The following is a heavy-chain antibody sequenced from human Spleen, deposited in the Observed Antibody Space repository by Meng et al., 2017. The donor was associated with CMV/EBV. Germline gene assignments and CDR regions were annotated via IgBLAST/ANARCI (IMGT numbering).Heavy chain of an antibody. CDR2: IIPILRIT. V-gene: IGHV1-69*10. D-gene: IGHD3-10*01. CDR1: YG. CDR3: ARRVGLEYEYSYYGAPHPGCFDP. J-gene: IGHJ5*02. Sequence: YGIRWVRQAPGQGLDWMGGIIPILRITNYAQRFQGRVTITADRSTSTTYMELSSLRSDDTAVYYCARRVGLEYEYSYYGAPHPGCFDPWGQGTLVTVSS.